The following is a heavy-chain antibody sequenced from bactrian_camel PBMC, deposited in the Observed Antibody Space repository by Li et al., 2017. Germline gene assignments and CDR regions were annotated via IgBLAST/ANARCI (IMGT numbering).Heavy chain of an antibody. CDR2: TRDHGTK. Sequence: QVQLVESGGGSVQAGGSLRLSCETSGYTYNNYCMGWFRQAPGKERELVSTTRDHGTKVYYADSVKGRFTISKDLDDNTLYLQMNDLKPEDTACITVKQTDGMMAYALRVSTGDRGPRSPSP. J-gene: IGHJ4*01. V-gene: IGHV3S55*01. CDR3: KQTDGMMAYALRVST. CDR1: GYTYNNYC. D-gene: IGHD3*01.